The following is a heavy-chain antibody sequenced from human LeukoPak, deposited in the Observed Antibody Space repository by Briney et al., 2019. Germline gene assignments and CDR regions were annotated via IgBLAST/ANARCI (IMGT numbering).Heavy chain of an antibody. Sequence: PGGSLRLSCAASGFTFSSYAMSWVRQAPGKGLEWVSYISSSGSTIYYADSVKGRFTISRDNAKNSLYLQMNSLRAEDTAVYYCARSPGIAAAIDYWGQGTLVTVSS. J-gene: IGHJ4*02. CDR1: GFTFSSYA. V-gene: IGHV3-48*03. CDR2: ISSSGSTI. CDR3: ARSPGIAAAIDY. D-gene: IGHD6-13*01.